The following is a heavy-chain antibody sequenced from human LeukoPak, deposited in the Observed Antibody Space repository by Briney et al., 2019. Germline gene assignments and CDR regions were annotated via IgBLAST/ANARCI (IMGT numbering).Heavy chain of an antibody. Sequence: PSETLSLTCIVSGGSISSLNLWSWLRQPPGKGLEWIGEMYLGGTTNFNPSLKSRVTILIDKSKNQLSLQLTFVTAADTAVYYCAGLEGRYSTDWFYFFDYWGQGALVTVSS. CDR1: GGSISSLNL. V-gene: IGHV4-4*02. CDR2: MYLGGTT. D-gene: IGHD6-19*01. J-gene: IGHJ4*02. CDR3: AGLEGRYSTDWFYFFDY.